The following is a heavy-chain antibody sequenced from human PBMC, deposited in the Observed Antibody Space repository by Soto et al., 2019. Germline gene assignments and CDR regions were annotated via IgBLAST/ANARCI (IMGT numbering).Heavy chain of an antibody. J-gene: IGHJ6*02. D-gene: IGHD2-15*01. Sequence: ASVKVSCKAPGYTFTSYGISWVRQAPGQGLEWMGWISPYNGNTNYAQKLQGRVTMTTDTSTSTAYMELRSLRSDDTAVYYCARGGIVVVVAATPSYYYYGMDVWGQGTTVTVSS. CDR3: ARGGIVVVVAATPSYYYYGMDV. V-gene: IGHV1-18*04. CDR2: ISPYNGNT. CDR1: GYTFTSYG.